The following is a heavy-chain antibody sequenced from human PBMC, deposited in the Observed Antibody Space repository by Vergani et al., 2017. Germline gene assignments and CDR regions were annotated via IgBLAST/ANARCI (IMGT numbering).Heavy chain of an antibody. Sequence: DVRLVDSGGGVVQPGGSLRLSCAASGFTFCAYSMNWVRQTPGKGLEWISYIGVSDNSIYYADSVMGRFAISRDNARNLLFLQMDSLRADDSALCFCVRDPDYSTFDSWGQGTLVTVS. CDR3: VRDPDYSTFDS. CDR1: GFTFCAYS. V-gene: IGHV3-48*01. CDR2: IGVSDNSI. J-gene: IGHJ4*02. D-gene: IGHD4-11*01.